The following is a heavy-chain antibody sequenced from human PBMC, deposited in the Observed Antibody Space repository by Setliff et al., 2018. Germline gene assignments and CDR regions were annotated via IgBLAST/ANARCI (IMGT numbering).Heavy chain of an antibody. CDR1: GFTFSSYW. D-gene: IGHD3-16*01. J-gene: IGHJ4*02. CDR3: ARDGGEY. V-gene: IGHV3-21*01. CDR2: ISKSSSYI. Sequence: GGSLRLSCAASGFTFSSYWMSWVRQAPGKGLEWVSSISKSSSYIYYADSVKGRFAVSRDNADNSLYLQMNSLRAEDTAVYYCARDGGEYWGQGTLVTVS.